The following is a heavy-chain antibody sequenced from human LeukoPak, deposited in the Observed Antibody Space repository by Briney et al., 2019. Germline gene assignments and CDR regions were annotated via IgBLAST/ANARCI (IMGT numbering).Heavy chain of an antibody. CDR1: GVTFSSYA. D-gene: IGHD6-19*01. Sequence: GGSLRLSCAASGVTFSSYAMSWVRQAPGKGLEWVSTLSGSGITTYYADSVKGRFTISRDNSKNTLYLQMNSLRAEDTAVYYCAKGIYSSGWSYFDYWGHGTLVTVSS. CDR3: AKGIYSSGWSYFDY. V-gene: IGHV3-23*01. J-gene: IGHJ4*01. CDR2: LSGSGITT.